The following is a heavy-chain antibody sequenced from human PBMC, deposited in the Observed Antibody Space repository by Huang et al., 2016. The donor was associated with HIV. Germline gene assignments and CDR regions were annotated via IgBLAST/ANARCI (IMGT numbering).Heavy chain of an antibody. CDR1: GFTFKDAW. CDR3: TTWARTSAGGN. D-gene: IGHD6-25*01. V-gene: IGHV3-15*01. J-gene: IGHJ4*02. Sequence: EVQLVESGGGLVKPGGSLRLSCAASGFTFKDAWMSWVRQTPGKGLEWVGLIKTKDDGGTTDYAAPVKGRFSMSRDESKNTFYLQMNSLKSEDTAVYYCTTWARTSAGGNWGQGTLVSVSS. CDR2: IKTKDDGGTT.